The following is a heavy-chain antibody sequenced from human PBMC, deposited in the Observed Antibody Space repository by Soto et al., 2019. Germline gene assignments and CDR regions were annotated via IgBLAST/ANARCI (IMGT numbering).Heavy chain of an antibody. Sequence: SETLSLTCTVSGGSISSYYWSWIRQPPGKGLEWIGYIYYSGSTNYNPSLKSRVTTSVDTSKNQFSLKLSSVTAADTAVYYCARLRYSSYDSPILWGQGTLVTVSS. CDR1: GGSISSYY. V-gene: IGHV4-59*01. D-gene: IGHD5-12*01. CDR3: ARLRYSSYDSPIL. J-gene: IGHJ4*02. CDR2: IYYSGST.